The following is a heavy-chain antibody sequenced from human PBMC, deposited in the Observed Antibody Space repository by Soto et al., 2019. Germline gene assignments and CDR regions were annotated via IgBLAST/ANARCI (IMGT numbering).Heavy chain of an antibody. D-gene: IGHD5-12*01. CDR3: ARGGWLQLGDY. V-gene: IGHV3-30-3*01. J-gene: IGHJ4*02. CDR2: ISYDGSNK. CDR1: GFTFSSYA. Sequence: QVQLVESGGGVVQPGRSLRLSCAASGFTFSSYAMHWVRQAPGKGLEWVAVISYDGSNKYYADSVKGRFTISRDNSKNTRYLQMNSLRAEDTAVYYCARGGWLQLGDYWGQGTLVTVSS.